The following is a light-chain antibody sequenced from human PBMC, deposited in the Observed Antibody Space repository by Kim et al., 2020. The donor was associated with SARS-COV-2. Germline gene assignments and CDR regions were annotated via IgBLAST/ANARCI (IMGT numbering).Light chain of an antibody. CDR1: SLRSYY. Sequence: SSELTQDPAVSVALGQTVRITCQGDSLRSYYATWYQQKPRQAPLLVIFGRNNRPSAIPDRFSGSTSGNTASLTISGAQAEDEADFYCQSRDSGGNVVFGGGTQLTVL. CDR2: GRN. CDR3: QSRDSGGNVV. V-gene: IGLV3-19*01. J-gene: IGLJ2*01.